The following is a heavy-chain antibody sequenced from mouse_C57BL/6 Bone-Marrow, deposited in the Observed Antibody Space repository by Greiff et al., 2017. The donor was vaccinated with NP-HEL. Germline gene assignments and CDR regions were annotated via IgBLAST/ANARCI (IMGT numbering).Heavy chain of an antibody. V-gene: IGHV1-54*01. CDR1: GYAFTNYL. J-gene: IGHJ2*01. CDR2: SNPGSGGT. Sequence: VQLQQSGAELVRPGTSVKVSCKASGYAFTNYLIEWVKQRPGQGLEWIGVSNPGSGGTNYNEKFKGKATLTADKSSSTAYMQLSSLTSEDSAVYFCAREAITAEGYFDYWGQGTTLTVSS. CDR3: AREAITAEGYFDY. D-gene: IGHD1-1*01.